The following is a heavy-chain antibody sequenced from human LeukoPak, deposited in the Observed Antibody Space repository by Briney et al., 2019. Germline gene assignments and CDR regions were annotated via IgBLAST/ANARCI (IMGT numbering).Heavy chain of an antibody. V-gene: IGHV1-18*01. CDR3: ARDLVLVVPAAIRYYYYYGMDV. J-gene: IGHJ6*02. CDR2: LSAYNGKT. D-gene: IGHD2-2*01. CDR1: GYTFTSCG. Sequence: ASGKVSGKASGYTFTSCGISWVRQAPGHGVEWLGWLSAYNGKTNYAQKLQGRVTMTTDTSTSTAYMELRSLRSDDTAVYYCARDLVLVVPAAIRYYYYYGMDVWGQATTVTVSS.